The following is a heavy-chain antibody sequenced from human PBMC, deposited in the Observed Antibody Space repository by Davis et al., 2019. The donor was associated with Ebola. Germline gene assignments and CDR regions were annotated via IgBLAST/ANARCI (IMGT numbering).Heavy chain of an antibody. V-gene: IGHV3-21*01. D-gene: IGHD3-16*01. Sequence: GESLKISCAASGFTFSSYGMHWVRQAPGKGLEWVSSISSSSSYIYYADSVKGRFTISRDNAKNSLYLQMNSLRAEDTAVYYCARGLCCLNKNYGMDVWGQGTTVTVSS. CDR3: ARGLCCLNKNYGMDV. CDR1: GFTFSSYG. J-gene: IGHJ6*02. CDR2: ISSSSSYI.